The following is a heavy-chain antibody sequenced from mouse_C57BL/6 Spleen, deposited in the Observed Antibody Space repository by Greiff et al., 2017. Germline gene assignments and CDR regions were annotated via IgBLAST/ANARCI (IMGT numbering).Heavy chain of an antibody. CDR2: IYPGDGDT. Sequence: QVQLQQSGPELVKPGASVKISCTASGYAISSSWMNWVKQRPGKGLEWIGRIYPGDGDTKYAGKFKGKATLTADKSSSTAYMQLSVLASEDSAVYFCARSELLRGIFDYWGQGTTLTVSS. D-gene: IGHD1-1*01. CDR3: ARSELLRGIFDY. CDR1: GYAISSSW. V-gene: IGHV1-82*01. J-gene: IGHJ2*01.